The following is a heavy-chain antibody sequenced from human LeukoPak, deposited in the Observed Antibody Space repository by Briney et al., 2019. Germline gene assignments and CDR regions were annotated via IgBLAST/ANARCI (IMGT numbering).Heavy chain of an antibody. Sequence: GGSLRLSCVVSGITLSNYGMSWVRQAPGKGLEWVAGISDRGGSTNYADSVKGRFTISRDNPKNTLYLQMNSLRSEDTAVYFCAKRGVVIRAVLVVGFHKEAYYFDSWGQGALVTASS. CDR3: AKRGVVIRAVLVVGFHKEAYYFDS. D-gene: IGHD2-15*01. J-gene: IGHJ4*02. V-gene: IGHV3-23*01. CDR1: GITLSNYG. CDR2: ISDRGGST.